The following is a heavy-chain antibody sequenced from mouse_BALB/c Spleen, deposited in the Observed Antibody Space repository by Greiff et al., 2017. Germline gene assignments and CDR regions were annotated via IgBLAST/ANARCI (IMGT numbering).Heavy chain of an antibody. J-gene: IGHJ2*01. CDR2: IDPANGNT. CDR1: GFNIKDTY. Sequence: VQLKESGAELVKPGASVKLSCTASGFNIKDTYMHWVKQRPEQGLEWIGRIDPANGNTKYDPKFQGKATITADTSSNTAYLQLSSLTSEDTAVYYCARELTGVFDYWGQGTTLTVSS. D-gene: IGHD4-1*01. CDR3: ARELTGVFDY. V-gene: IGHV14-3*02.